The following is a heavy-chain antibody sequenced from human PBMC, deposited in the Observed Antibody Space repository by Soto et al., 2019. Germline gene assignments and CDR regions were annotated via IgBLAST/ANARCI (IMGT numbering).Heavy chain of an antibody. Sequence: QVQLVQSGAEVKKPGSSLKVSCKTTGGTFGSSAISWVRQAPGQGLEWLGGIIPIFGTANYAQQFQGRVAITADVSTTTAYMELSRLRSDDTAVYYCARVLSRAGLRGYYYGMDVWGQGTTVTVSS. D-gene: IGHD6-13*01. CDR3: ARVLSRAGLRGYYYGMDV. V-gene: IGHV1-69*01. CDR1: GGTFGSSA. CDR2: IIPIFGTA. J-gene: IGHJ6*02.